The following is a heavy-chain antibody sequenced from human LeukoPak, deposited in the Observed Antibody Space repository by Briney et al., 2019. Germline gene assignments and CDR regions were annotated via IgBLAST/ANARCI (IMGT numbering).Heavy chain of an antibody. CDR3: ARVLDTAMTAYFDY. CDR1: GISFRGFG. Sequence: PGGPWKPSCAAFGISFRGFGIHWVAPAPGQGPEWVANIKQDGSEKYYVDSVKGRFTISRDNAKNSLYLQMNSLRAEDTAVYYCARVLDTAMTAYFDYWGQGTLVTVSS. D-gene: IGHD5-18*01. V-gene: IGHV3-7*05. CDR2: IKQDGSEK. J-gene: IGHJ4*02.